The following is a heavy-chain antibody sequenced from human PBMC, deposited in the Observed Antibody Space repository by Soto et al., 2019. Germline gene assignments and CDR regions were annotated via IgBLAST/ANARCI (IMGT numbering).Heavy chain of an antibody. J-gene: IGHJ6*03. CDR3: ARGIVVVPAADSYYYCYMDV. CDR1: GYTFTSYD. Sequence: GASVKVSCKASGYTFTSYDINWVRQATGQGLEWMGWMNPNSGNTGYAQKFQGRVTMTRNTSISTANMELSSPRSEDTAVYYCARGIVVVPAADSYYYCYMDVWGKGTTVTVSS. D-gene: IGHD2-2*01. CDR2: MNPNSGNT. V-gene: IGHV1-8*01.